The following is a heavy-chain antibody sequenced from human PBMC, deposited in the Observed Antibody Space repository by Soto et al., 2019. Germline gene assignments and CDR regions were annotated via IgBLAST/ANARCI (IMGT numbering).Heavy chain of an antibody. CDR1: GFTFSSYC. CDR3: AKDLTRIAVAGTSDY. CDR2: ISYDGSNK. V-gene: IGHV3-30*18. D-gene: IGHD6-19*01. Sequence: PGGSLRLSCAASGFTFSSYCMHWVRQAPGKGLEWVAVISYDGSNKYYADSVKGRFTISRDNSKNTLYLQMNSLRAEDTAVYYCAKDLTRIAVAGTSDYWGQGTLVTVSS. J-gene: IGHJ4*02.